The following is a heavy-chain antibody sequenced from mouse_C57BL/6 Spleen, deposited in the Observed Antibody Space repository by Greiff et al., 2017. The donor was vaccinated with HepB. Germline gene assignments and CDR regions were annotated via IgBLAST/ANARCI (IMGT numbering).Heavy chain of an antibody. J-gene: IGHJ1*03. D-gene: IGHD1-1*01. CDR3: AREDYGSSYYWYFDV. CDR1: GYTFTSYW. V-gene: IGHV1-55*01. CDR2: IYPGSGST. Sequence: VQLQQPGAELVKPGASVKMSCKASGYTFTSYWITWVKQRPGQGLEWIGDIYPGSGSTNYNEKFKSKATLTVDTSSSTAYMQLSSLTSEDSAVYYCAREDYGSSYYWYFDVWGTGTTVTVSS.